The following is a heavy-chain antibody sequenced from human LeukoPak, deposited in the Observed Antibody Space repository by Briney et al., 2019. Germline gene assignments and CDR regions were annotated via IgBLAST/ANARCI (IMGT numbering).Heavy chain of an antibody. Sequence: GRSLRLSCAASGFTFSSYAMHWVRQAPGKGLEWVEVISYDGSNKYYADSVKGRFTISRDNSKNTLYLQMNSLRAEDTAVYYCASLMHWGQGTLVTVSS. CDR1: GFTFSSYA. J-gene: IGHJ4*02. CDR3: ASLMH. CDR2: ISYDGSNK. V-gene: IGHV3-30*04. D-gene: IGHD2-8*01.